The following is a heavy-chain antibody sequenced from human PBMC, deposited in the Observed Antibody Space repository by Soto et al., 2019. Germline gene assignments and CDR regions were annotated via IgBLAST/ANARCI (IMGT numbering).Heavy chain of an antibody. CDR1: GHASTSYY. CDR2: INPSGGST. V-gene: IGHV1-46*03. Sequence: ASVKVSCKASGHASTSYYMHWVRQAPGQGLEWMGIINPSGGSTSYAQKFQGRVTMTRDTSTSTVYMELSSLRSEDTAVYYCGREEDTMILEGHAFDIWGQGTMVTVSS. D-gene: IGHD3-22*01. CDR3: GREEDTMILEGHAFDI. J-gene: IGHJ3*02.